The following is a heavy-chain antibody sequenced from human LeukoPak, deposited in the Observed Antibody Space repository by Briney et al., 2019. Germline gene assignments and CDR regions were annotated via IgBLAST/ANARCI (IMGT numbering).Heavy chain of an antibody. CDR3: ARRRSPLDY. CDR1: GYTFTDYA. V-gene: IGHV7-4-1*02. J-gene: IGHJ4*02. CDR2: INTNTGNP. Sequence: GASVRVSCKASGYTFTDYAINWVRQAPGQGLEWMGWINTNTGNPMYAQGFTGRFVFSLDTSVSTAYLQISSLKAEDTAVYYCARRRSPLDYWGQGTLVTVSS. D-gene: IGHD6-19*01.